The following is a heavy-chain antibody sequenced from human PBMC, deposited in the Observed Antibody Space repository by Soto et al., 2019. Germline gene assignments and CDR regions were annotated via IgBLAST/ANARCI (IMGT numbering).Heavy chain of an antibody. CDR2: IYYSGST. Sequence: SETLSLTCTVSGGSISSYYWSWIRQPPGKGLEWIGYIYYSGSTNYNPSLKSRVTISVDTSKNQFSLKLSSVTAADTAVYSCARQAATTEPYYFDYWGQGTLVTVSS. J-gene: IGHJ4*02. CDR3: ARQAATTEPYYFDY. D-gene: IGHD1-26*01. V-gene: IGHV4-59*01. CDR1: GGSISSYY.